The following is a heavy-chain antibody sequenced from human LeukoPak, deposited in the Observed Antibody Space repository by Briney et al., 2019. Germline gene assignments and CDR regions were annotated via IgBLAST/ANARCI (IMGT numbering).Heavy chain of an antibody. CDR2: ISPSDGTT. D-gene: IGHD6-19*01. CDR1: GFTFSSFA. J-gene: IGHJ6*03. Sequence: GGSLRLSCVASGFTFSSFAMSWVRQAPGKGVEGVAAISPSDGTTFYADSVKGRFTISRGNSQNTVYLQMNSLRAEDTAVYYCTKGGQWRFRFSYSPRYYMDVWGKGTPVTVSS. CDR3: TKGGQWRFRFSYSPRYYMDV. V-gene: IGHV3-23*01.